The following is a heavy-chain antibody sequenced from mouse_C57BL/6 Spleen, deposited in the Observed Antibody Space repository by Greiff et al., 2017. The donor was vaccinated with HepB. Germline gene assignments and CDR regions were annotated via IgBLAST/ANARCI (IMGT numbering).Heavy chain of an antibody. Sequence: VKLVESDAELVKPGASVKISCKVSGYTFTDHTIHWMKQRPEQGLEWIGYIYPRDGSTKYNEKFKGKATLTADKSSSTAYMQLNSLTSEDSAVYFCARGDYGTPWFAYWGQGTLVTVSA. CDR2: IYPRDGST. CDR3: ARGDYGTPWFAY. V-gene: IGHV1-78*01. CDR1: GYTFTDHT. J-gene: IGHJ3*01. D-gene: IGHD2-1*01.